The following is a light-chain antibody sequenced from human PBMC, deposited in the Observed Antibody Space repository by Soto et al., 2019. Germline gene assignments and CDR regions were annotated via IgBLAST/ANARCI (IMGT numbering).Light chain of an antibody. CDR2: GAS. CDR1: QHVTTTY. J-gene: IGKJ4*01. Sequence: IVLTQSPATLSLSPGERATLSCTASQHVTTTYIAWYQQKFGQAPRLLIYGASTRATGTPDRFTGGGIGTDFSLSSSRVEPEDFAVYYCQQYDSSFTFGGGTKVEMK. CDR3: QQYDSSFT. V-gene: IGKV3-20*01.